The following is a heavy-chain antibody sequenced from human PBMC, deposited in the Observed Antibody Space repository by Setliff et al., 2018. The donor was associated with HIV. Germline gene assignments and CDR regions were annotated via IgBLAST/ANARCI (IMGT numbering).Heavy chain of an antibody. CDR2: IRSNTYGGTT. D-gene: IGHD4-4*01. Sequence: SLRLSCTGSGFNFENYAMNWVRQAPGKALEWIAFIRSNTYGGTTEYAASVKGRFTISRDDSKSIAYLQMDSLKAEDTAVYYCTANYEHYWGQGTLVTVSS. CDR1: GFNFENYA. J-gene: IGHJ4*02. CDR3: TANYEHY. V-gene: IGHV3-49*04.